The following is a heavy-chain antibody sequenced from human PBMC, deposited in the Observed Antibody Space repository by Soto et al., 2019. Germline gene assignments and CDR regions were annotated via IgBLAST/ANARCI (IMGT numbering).Heavy chain of an antibody. Sequence: GGSLRLSCTASGLPFGDYAMSWFRQAPGKGLEWVASVKKDGSQTYYMDSVKGRFTISRDNAKSSLFLQMNSLRAEDTAIYYCAKAAHWGQGTLVTVSS. CDR2: VKKDGSQT. V-gene: IGHV3-7*01. CDR1: GLPFGDYA. J-gene: IGHJ4*02. CDR3: AKAAH.